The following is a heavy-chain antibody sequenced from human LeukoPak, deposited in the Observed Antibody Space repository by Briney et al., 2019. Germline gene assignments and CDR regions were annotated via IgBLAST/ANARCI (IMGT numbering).Heavy chain of an antibody. V-gene: IGHV3-21*01. D-gene: IGHD5-18*01. CDR2: ISSSSSYI. J-gene: IGHJ1*01. Sequence: NPGGSLRLSCAASGFTFSSYSMNWVRQAPGKGLEWVSSISSSSSYIYYGDSVKGRFTISRDNAKNSLYLQMNSLRAEDTAVYYCARDGGYSYGPGYFQHWGQGTLVTVSS. CDR3: ARDGGYSYGPGYFQH. CDR1: GFTFSSYS.